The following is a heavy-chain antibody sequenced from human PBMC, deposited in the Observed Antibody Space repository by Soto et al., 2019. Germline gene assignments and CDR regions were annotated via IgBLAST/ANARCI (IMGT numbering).Heavy chain of an antibody. V-gene: IGHV4-39*01. CDR3: GRLEGLAKISYYFDY. CDR1: GGSVISSSYY. Sequence: PSENLSLTCTVSGGSVISSSYYWGLVRQSPGKGLEWIGSVYYSGSTYYNPSLESRVTISVDKSKNQFSLKLMSLSAADTAVYYCGRLEGLAKISYYFDYWGQGALVTVSS. CDR2: VYYSGST. D-gene: IGHD3-9*01. J-gene: IGHJ4*02.